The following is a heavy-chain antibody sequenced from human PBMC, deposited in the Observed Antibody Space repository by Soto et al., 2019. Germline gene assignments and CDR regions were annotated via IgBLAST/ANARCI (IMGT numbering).Heavy chain of an antibody. J-gene: IGHJ4*02. Sequence: SVKVSCKASGGTFSSYAISWVRQAPVQGLEWMGGIIPFFGTANYAQKFQGRVTMTTVTATSTAEMELRSLRSDDSAVDYCAVRADAIDFWGQGTLVTVSS. V-gene: IGHV1-69*05. CDR3: AVRADAIDF. CDR1: GGTFSSYA. D-gene: IGHD4-17*01. CDR2: IIPFFGTA.